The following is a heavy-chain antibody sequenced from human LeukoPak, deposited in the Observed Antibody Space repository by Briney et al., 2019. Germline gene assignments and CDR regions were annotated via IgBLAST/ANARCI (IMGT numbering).Heavy chain of an antibody. CDR2: IIPIFGIA. D-gene: IGHD3-9*01. Sequence: SVKVSCKASGGTFSSYAISWVRQAPGQGLEWMGRIIPIFGIANYAQKSQGRVTVTADKSTSTAYMELRSLRSDDTAVYYCARAIHFDWLLYPWFDYWGQGTQVTVSS. V-gene: IGHV1-69*04. CDR3: ARAIHFDWLLYPWFDY. J-gene: IGHJ4*02. CDR1: GGTFSSYA.